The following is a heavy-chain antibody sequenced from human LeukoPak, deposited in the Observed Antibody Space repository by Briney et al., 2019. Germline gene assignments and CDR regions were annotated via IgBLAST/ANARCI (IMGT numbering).Heavy chain of an antibody. V-gene: IGHV1-18*01. CDR1: GFHLASYG. CDR3: QRITIFGVIIDFDY. D-gene: IGHD3-3*01. Sequence: GASVKVSCKASGFHLASYGITWVRQAPGQGLEWMGWISVNNGNTHYAQSFQDRLTMTTDTSTSTAYLEVRSLRYDDTAIYYCQRITIFGVIIDFDYWGQGTLVTVSS. J-gene: IGHJ4*02. CDR2: ISVNNGNT.